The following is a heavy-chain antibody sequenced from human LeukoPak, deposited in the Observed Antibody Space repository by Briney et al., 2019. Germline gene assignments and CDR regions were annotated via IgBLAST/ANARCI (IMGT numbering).Heavy chain of an antibody. CDR3: ARVALYSGYDSSSSADY. CDR2: ISAYNGNT. Sequence: ASVKVSCKASGYTFTSYGISWVRQAPGQGLEWMGWISAYNGNTNYAQKLQDRVTMTTDTSTSTAYMELRSLRSDDTAVYYCARVALYSGYDSSSSADYWGQGTLVTVSS. V-gene: IGHV1-18*01. J-gene: IGHJ4*02. D-gene: IGHD5-12*01. CDR1: GYTFTSYG.